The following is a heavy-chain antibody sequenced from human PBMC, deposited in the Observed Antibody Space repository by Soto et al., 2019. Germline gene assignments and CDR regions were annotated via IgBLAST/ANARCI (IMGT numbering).Heavy chain of an antibody. J-gene: IGHJ4*02. V-gene: IGHV3-21*01. D-gene: IGHD6-19*01. Sequence: VQLVESGGGLVKPGGSLRLSCAASGFTFSSYSMNWVRQAPGKRLEWVSSISSSSSYIYYADSVKGRFTISRDNAKNSLYLQMNSLRAEDTAVYYCARKTEQWLVHFDYWGQGTLVTVSS. CDR1: GFTFSSYS. CDR3: ARKTEQWLVHFDY. CDR2: ISSSSSYI.